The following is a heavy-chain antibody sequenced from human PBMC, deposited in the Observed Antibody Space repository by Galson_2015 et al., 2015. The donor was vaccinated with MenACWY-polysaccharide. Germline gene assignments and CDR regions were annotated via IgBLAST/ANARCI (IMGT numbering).Heavy chain of an antibody. V-gene: IGHV3-30-3*01. J-gene: IGHJ3*02. CDR2: ISNDGSNK. Sequence: SLRLSCAASGFTFSTYTMHWVRQAPGKGLEWVAVISNDGSNKYYADSVKGRFTISRDNSKNTLYLQMNSLRAEDTAVYYCARDSDDNRPPDCYDMWGQGTMVTVS. CDR3: ARDSDDNRPPDCYDM. CDR1: GFTFSTYT. D-gene: IGHD3-22*01.